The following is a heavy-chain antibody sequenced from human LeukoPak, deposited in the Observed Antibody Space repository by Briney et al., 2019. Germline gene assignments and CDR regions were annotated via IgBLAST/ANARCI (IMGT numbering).Heavy chain of an antibody. CDR3: ARRGDGYKPFDY. CDR1: GYTFTGCY. Sequence: ASVKVSCKASGYTFTGCYMHWVRQAPGQGLEWMGWINPNSGGTNYAQKFQGRVTMTRDTSISTAYMELSRLRSDDTAVYYCARRGDGYKPFDYWGQGTLVTVSS. V-gene: IGHV1-2*02. J-gene: IGHJ4*02. D-gene: IGHD5-24*01. CDR2: INPNSGGT.